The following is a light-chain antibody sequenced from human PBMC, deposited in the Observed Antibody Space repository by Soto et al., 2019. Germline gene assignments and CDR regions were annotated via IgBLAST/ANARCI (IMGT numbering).Light chain of an antibody. CDR3: SSYTGTNVI. V-gene: IGLV2-8*01. CDR2: DVN. J-gene: IGLJ2*01. Sequence: QSALTQPPSASGSPGQSVTISCTGTLSDVGGQNLVSWYRQDPGKAPKLIIYDVNQRLSGVPDRFSGSKSGSTASLTVSGLQAEDEANYYCSSYTGTNVIFGGGTKLTVL. CDR1: LSDVGGQNL.